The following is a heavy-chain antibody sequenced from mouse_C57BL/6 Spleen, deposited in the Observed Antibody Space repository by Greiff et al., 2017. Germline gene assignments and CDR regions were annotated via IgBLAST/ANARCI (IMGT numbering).Heavy chain of an antibody. CDR2: IDPYSGGT. Sequence: QVQLQQPGAELVKPGASVKLSCKASGYTFTSYWMHWVKQRPGRGLEWIGRIDPYSGGTKYNEKFKSKATLTVDKPSSTAYMQLSGLTSEDSAVYYEARGGGIYYSNYDYFDYWGQGTTLTVSA. CDR1: GYTFTSYW. CDR3: ARGGGIYYSNYDYFDY. J-gene: IGHJ2*01. V-gene: IGHV1-72*01. D-gene: IGHD2-5*01.